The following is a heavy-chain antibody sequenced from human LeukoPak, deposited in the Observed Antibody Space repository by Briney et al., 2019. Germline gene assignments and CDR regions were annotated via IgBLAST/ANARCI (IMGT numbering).Heavy chain of an antibody. CDR1: GDSVSSNSAA. CDR3: AGGTYSGYDS. CDR2: TYYRSKWFH. D-gene: IGHD5-12*01. V-gene: IGHV6-1*01. Sequence: SQTLSLTCAISGDSVSSNSAAWNWIRQSPSRGLEWLGRTYYRSKWFHNYAVSVKSRITINPDTSRNQFSLQLNSVTPEDTAVYYCAGGTYSGYDSWGQGTLVTVSS. J-gene: IGHJ5*02.